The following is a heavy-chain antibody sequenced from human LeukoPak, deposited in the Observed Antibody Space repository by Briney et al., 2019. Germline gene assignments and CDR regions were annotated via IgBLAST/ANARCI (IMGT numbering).Heavy chain of an antibody. CDR3: ARQLDYYGMDV. CDR2: IYPGDSDT. V-gene: IGHV5-51*01. J-gene: IGHJ6*02. CDR1: GYSFTSYW. D-gene: IGHD1-1*01. Sequence: GASLQISSKGSGYSFTSYWIGWVRQMPGKGLVWMGIIYPGDSDTRYSPSFQGQVTISADKSISTAYLQWSSLKASDTAMYYCARQLDYYGMDVWGQGTTVTVSS.